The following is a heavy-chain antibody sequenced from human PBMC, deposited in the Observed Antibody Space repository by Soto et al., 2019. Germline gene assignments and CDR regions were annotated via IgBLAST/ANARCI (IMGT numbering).Heavy chain of an antibody. Sequence: GAPVELSWKASGYTLASYCSSSVRQAPGQGLEWMGWISAYNGNTNYAQKLQGRVTMTTDTSTSTAYMELRSLRSDDTTVYYCAREYYDSSGFSPAPSFDYWGQGTLVTVSS. CDR1: GYTLASYC. V-gene: IGHV1-18*01. D-gene: IGHD3-22*01. CDR2: ISAYNGNT. J-gene: IGHJ4*02. CDR3: AREYYDSSGFSPAPSFDY.